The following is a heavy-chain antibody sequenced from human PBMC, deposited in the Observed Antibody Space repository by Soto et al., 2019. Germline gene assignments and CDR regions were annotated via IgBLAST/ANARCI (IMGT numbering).Heavy chain of an antibody. D-gene: IGHD2-2*01. J-gene: IGHJ4*02. CDR2: IYPGDSDS. Sequence: ESLKISCKGSGLTFTSYWVAWVRQMPGKGLEWMGIIYPGDSDSSYSPSFQGQVTISADKSINTAYLHWSSLKASDTAIYYCAKHEGYCSTTTCSNFDYWGQGTLVTVSS. CDR3: AKHEGYCSTTTCSNFDY. V-gene: IGHV5-51*01. CDR1: GLTFTSYW.